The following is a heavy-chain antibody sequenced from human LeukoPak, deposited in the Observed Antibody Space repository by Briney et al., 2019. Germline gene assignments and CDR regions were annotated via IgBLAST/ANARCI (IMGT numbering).Heavy chain of an antibody. D-gene: IGHD2-21*02. J-gene: IGHJ4*02. CDR3: ARDWGDYYFDD. CDR2: INPNSNTT. Sequence: ASVKVSCKTSGYSFTDYYVHWVRQAPGQGLEWMGWINPNSNTTNYAQKFQGRVTMTRDTSISTAYMELSRLRSDDTAIYYCARDWGDYYFDDWGQGPLVTVSS. V-gene: IGHV1-2*02. CDR1: GYSFTDYY.